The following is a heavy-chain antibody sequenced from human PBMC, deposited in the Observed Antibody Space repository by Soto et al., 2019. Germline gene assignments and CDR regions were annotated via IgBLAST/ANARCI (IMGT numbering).Heavy chain of an antibody. V-gene: IGHV1-24*01. D-gene: IGHD3-9*01. CDR1: GYTLTELS. CDR2: FDPEDGET. CDR3: AIHYDILTGYNDY. J-gene: IGHJ4*02. Sequence: AASVKVSCKVSGYTLTELSMHWVRQAPGKGLEWMGGFDPEDGETIYAQKFQGRVTMTEDTSTDTAYMELSSLRSEDTAVYYCAIHYDILTGYNDYWGQGTLVTVSS.